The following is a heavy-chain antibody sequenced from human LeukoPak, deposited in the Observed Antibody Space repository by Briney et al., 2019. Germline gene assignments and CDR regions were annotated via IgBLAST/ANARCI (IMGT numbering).Heavy chain of an antibody. CDR3: AKDGRLYDGSGYYQLDY. Sequence: AGSLRLSCAASGFTFSGYAMSWVRQAPGKGLEWVSTISDSGGSTYYADSVKGRFTISRDNSKNTLYLQLNSLRAEDTAIYYCAKDGRLYDGSGYYQLDYWGQGTLVTVSS. CDR1: GFTFSGYA. V-gene: IGHV3-23*01. D-gene: IGHD3-22*01. CDR2: ISDSGGST. J-gene: IGHJ4*02.